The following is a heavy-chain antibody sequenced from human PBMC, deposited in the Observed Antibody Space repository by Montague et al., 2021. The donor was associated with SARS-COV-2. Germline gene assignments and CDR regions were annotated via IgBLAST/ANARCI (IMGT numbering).Heavy chain of an antibody. Sequence: SLRLSCAASGFTFSSYEMNWVRQAPGKGLEWVSYISSSGSTIYYADSVKGRFTISRDNAKNSLYLQMNSLRAEDTAVYYCARLRGYDYGLLYYYYMDVWGKGTTVTVSS. J-gene: IGHJ6*03. CDR3: ARLRGYDYGLLYYYYMDV. CDR1: GFTFSSYE. V-gene: IGHV3-48*03. D-gene: IGHD5-12*01. CDR2: ISSSGSTI.